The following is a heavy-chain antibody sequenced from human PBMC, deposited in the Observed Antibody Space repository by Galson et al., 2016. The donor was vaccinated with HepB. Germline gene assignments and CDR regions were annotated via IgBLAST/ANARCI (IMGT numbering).Heavy chain of an antibody. CDR2: IYPGGSDT. Sequence: QSGAEVKKPGESLKISCKGSGYSFANYWIGWVRQMSGKGPEWMGIIYPGGSDTRYNPSFQGQVTISANKSISTAYLQWSSLKASDSARSYCARQPAAQLVVCYFDYWGQGTLVTVSS. CDR3: ARQPAAQLVVCYFDY. CDR1: GYSFANYW. J-gene: IGHJ4*02. D-gene: IGHD6-13*01. V-gene: IGHV5-51*01.